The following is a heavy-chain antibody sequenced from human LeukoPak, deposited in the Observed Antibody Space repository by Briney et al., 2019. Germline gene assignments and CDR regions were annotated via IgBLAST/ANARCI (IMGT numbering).Heavy chain of an antibody. J-gene: IGHJ3*02. Sequence: GGSLRLSCVASGFIFSNNWMHWVRQAPGKGLVWVSLIDNDGSTTTYADSVKGRFTISRDNAKNTLYLQMNSLRGEDTAVYYCAKGKGGAAFDIWGQGTMVTVSS. CDR3: AKGKGGAAFDI. D-gene: IGHD3-16*01. V-gene: IGHV3-74*03. CDR2: IDNDGSTT. CDR1: GFIFSNNW.